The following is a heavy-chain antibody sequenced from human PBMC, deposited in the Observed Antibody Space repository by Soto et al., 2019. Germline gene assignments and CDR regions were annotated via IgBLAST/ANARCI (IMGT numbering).Heavy chain of an antibody. CDR2: MNPNSGNT. CDR1: GYTFTSYD. Sequence: ASVKVSCKASGYTFTSYDINWVRQATGQGLEWMGWMNPNSGNTGYAQKFQGRAAMTRNTSISTAYMELSSLRSEDTAVYYCARARRYCTNGVCYTNYYGMDVWGQGTTVTVSS. V-gene: IGHV1-8*01. CDR3: ARARRYCTNGVCYTNYYGMDV. J-gene: IGHJ6*02. D-gene: IGHD2-8*01.